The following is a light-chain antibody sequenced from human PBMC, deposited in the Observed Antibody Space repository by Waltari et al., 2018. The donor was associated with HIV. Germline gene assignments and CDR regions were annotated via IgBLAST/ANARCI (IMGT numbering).Light chain of an antibody. CDR3: VLYMGSGIWV. CDR2: STN. Sequence: QTVVTQEPSFSVSPGGTVTLTCGLNSGSLSTSSYPSWYQQTPGEAPRTLNYSTNTRSSGVPDRFSGSILGNKAALTITGAQADDESDYYCVLYMGSGIWVFGGGTKLTVL. J-gene: IGLJ2*01. V-gene: IGLV8-61*01. CDR1: SGSLSTSSY.